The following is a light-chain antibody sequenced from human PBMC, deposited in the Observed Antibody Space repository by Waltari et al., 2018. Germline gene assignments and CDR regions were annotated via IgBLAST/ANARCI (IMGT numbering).Light chain of an antibody. CDR3: CSFAGSSISMV. V-gene: IGLV2-23*02. Sequence: QSALTQPASVSGSPGPSITVSCTGTSGDVGSYSLVSWYQQHPGKAPKLIIYEVSERPSGVSDRFSGSKSGNTASLTISGLQAEDEGDYYCCSFAGSSISMVFGGGTKLTVL. CDR1: SGDVGSYSL. J-gene: IGLJ2*01. CDR2: EVS.